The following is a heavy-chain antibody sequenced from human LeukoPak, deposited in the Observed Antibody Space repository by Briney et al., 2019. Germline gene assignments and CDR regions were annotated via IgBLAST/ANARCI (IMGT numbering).Heavy chain of an antibody. CDR3: TRDRLTIPASFDY. D-gene: IGHD3-3*01. CDR1: GFTFGDYA. Sequence: GGSLRLSCTASGFTFGDYAMRWVRQAPGKGLEWVGFIRSKAYGGTTEYAASVKDRFTISRDDSKSIAYLQMNSLKTEDTAVYYCTRDRLTIPASFDYWGQGTLVTVSS. CDR2: IRSKAYGGTT. J-gene: IGHJ4*02. V-gene: IGHV3-49*04.